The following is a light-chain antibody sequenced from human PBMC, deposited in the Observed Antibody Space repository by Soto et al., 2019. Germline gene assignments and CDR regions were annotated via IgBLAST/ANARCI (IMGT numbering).Light chain of an antibody. CDR3: FSYAGFYTLL. J-gene: IGLJ2*01. Sequence: QSVLTQPASVSGSPGQSITISCTGTSGDIGSYNRVSWYQQHPGKAPKLIIYEVTDRPSGVSNRFSGSKSGNTASLTISGLQAEDEADYYCFSYAGFYTLLFGGGTKVTVL. V-gene: IGLV2-23*01. CDR2: EVT. CDR1: SGDIGSYNR.